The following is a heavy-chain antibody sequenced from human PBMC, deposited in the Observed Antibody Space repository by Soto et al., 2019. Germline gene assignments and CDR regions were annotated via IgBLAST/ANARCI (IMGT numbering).Heavy chain of an antibody. CDR2: VDGSGKGI. CDR1: GFTFSTYA. D-gene: IGHD3-3*01. V-gene: IGHV3-23*01. CDR3: AKDLSSWSGFGLGH. J-gene: IGHJ5*02. Sequence: EVQLLESGGGSVQPGGSLRLSCAASGFTFSTYAMSWVRQAPGKGLEWVSVVDGSGKGIYYADSVKGRFTISRDNSKNTLYLQMNSLRAEDTAVYYCAKDLSSWSGFGLGHWGQGTLVTVSS.